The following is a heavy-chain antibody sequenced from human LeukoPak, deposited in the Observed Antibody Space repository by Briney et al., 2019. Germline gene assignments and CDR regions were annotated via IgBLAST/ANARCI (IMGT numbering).Heavy chain of an antibody. D-gene: IGHD4-17*01. V-gene: IGHV3-64D*06. CDR2: ISSNGGDT. J-gene: IGHJ4*02. CDR1: GFTFSTYA. Sequence: PGGSLGLSCSASGFTFSTYAMHWVRQAPGKGLEYVSTISSNGGDTYYADSVKGRFTISRDNSKNTLYLQMSSLRAEDTAVYYCVNSRMTTVTAFDYWGQGTLVTVSS. CDR3: VNSRMTTVTAFDY.